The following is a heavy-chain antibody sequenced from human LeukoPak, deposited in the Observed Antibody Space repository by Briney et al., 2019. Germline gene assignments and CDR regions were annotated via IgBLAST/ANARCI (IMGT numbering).Heavy chain of an antibody. Sequence: GASVKVSCKASGGTLSNYAISWVRQTPEQGLEWMGWINPNSGGTNYAQKFQGRVTMTRDTSISTAYMELSRLRSDDTAVYYCARGGDLWMTTVTTAWFDPWGQGTLVTVSS. CDR1: GGTLSNYA. CDR2: INPNSGGT. D-gene: IGHD4-17*01. J-gene: IGHJ5*02. V-gene: IGHV1-2*02. CDR3: ARGGDLWMTTVTTAWFDP.